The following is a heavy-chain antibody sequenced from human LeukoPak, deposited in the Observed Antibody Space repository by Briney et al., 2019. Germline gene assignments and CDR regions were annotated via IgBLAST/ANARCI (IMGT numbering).Heavy chain of an antibody. V-gene: IGHV1-18*01. D-gene: IGHD4-23*01. CDR2: ISAYNGNT. J-gene: IGHJ4*02. Sequence: GASVKVSCEASGYTFTSYGISWVRQAPGQGLEWMGWISAYNGNTNYAQKLQGRVTMTTDTSTSTAYMELRSLSSDDTAVYYCARSGRWEEATDAVDYWGQGTLVTVSS. CDR3: ARSGRWEEATDAVDY. CDR1: GYTFTSYG.